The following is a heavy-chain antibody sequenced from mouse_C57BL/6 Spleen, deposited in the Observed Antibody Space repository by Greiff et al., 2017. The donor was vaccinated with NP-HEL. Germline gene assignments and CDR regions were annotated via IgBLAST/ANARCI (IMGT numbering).Heavy chain of an antibody. V-gene: IGHV14-4*01. Sequence: EVQLQESGAELVRPGASVKLSCTASGFNIKDDYMHWVKQRPEQGLEWIGWIDPENGDTEYASKFQGKATITADTSSNTAYLQLSSLTSEDTAVYYCTNYGSSYWFAYWGQGTLVTVSA. CDR3: TNYGSSYWFAY. CDR1: GFNIKDDY. D-gene: IGHD1-1*01. J-gene: IGHJ3*01. CDR2: IDPENGDT.